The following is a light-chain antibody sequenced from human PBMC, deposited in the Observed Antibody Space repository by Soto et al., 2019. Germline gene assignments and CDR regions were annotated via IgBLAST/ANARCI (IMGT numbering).Light chain of an antibody. J-gene: IGLJ1*01. CDR1: SGYSNYK. V-gene: IGLV9-49*01. Sequence: QPVLTQPPSASASLGASVTLTCTLSSGYSNYKEDWYQQRPGKGPRFVMRVATGGIVGSKGDGIPDRFSALGSGLNRYLTRKNIQVEDESGYRCGADHGGGSKFVYVFGTGTKITDL. CDR2: VATGGIVG. CDR3: GADHGGGSKFVYV.